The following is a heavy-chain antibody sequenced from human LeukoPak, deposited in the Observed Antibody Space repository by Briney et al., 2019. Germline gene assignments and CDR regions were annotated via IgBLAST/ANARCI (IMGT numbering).Heavy chain of an antibody. J-gene: IGHJ4*02. CDR1: GGSISSGSYY. CDR2: IYTSGST. CDR3: ARDRGVGYPDY. Sequence: PSGTLSLTCTVSGGSISSGSYYWSWIRQPAGKGLEWIGRIYTSGSTNYNPSLKSRVTISVDTSKNQFSLKLSSVTAADTAVHYCARDRGVGYPDYWGQGALVTVSS. D-gene: IGHD1-26*01. V-gene: IGHV4-61*02.